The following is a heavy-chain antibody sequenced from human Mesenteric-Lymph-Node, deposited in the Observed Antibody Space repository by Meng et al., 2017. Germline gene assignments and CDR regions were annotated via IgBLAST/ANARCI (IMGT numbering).Heavy chain of an antibody. CDR1: GFTSGSYA. D-gene: IGHD5-24*01. V-gene: IGHV3-64*01. CDR2: ISSNGGNT. Sequence: GGSLRLSCAASGFTSGSYAMHWVRQDPGKGLEYVSAISSNGGNTYYANSVKGRFTISRDNSKNTLYIQMGSLRAEDMVVDYCARMGVGYNYGGYYYYGMDVWGQGTTVTVSS. J-gene: IGHJ6*02. CDR3: ARMGVGYNYGGYYYYGMDV.